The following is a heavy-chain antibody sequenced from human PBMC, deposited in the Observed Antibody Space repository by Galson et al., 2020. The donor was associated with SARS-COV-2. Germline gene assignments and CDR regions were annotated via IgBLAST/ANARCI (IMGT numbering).Heavy chain of an antibody. D-gene: IGHD3-22*01. CDR1: GYTFTGYY. Sequence: ASVTVSCKASGYTFTGYYMHWVRQAPGQGLEWMGWINPNSGGTNYAQKFQGRVTMTRDTSISTAYMELSRLRSDDTAVYYCANLDSSGYYGYFDYWGQGTLVTVSS. J-gene: IGHJ4*02. V-gene: IGHV1-2*02. CDR2: INPNSGGT. CDR3: ANLDSSGYYGYFDY.